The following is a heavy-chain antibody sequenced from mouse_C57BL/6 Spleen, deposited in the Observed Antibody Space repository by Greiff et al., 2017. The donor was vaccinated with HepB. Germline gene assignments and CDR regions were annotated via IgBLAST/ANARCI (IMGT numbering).Heavy chain of an antibody. D-gene: IGHD1-1*01. CDR3: ASGSSFYWYFDV. CDR1: GYTFTDYN. CDR2: INPNNGGT. J-gene: IGHJ1*03. Sequence: EVQLQQSGPELVKPGASVKMSCKASGYTFTDYNMHWVKQSHGKSLEWIGYINPNNGGTSYNQKFKGKATLTVNKSSSTAYMELRSLTSEDSAVYDCASGSSFYWYFDVWGTGTTVTVSS. V-gene: IGHV1-22*01.